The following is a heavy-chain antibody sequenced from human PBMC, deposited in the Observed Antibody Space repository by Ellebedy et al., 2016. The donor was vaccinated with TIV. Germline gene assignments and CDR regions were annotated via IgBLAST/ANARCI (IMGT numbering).Heavy chain of an antibody. CDR3: ARGILPRQYYYYGMDV. V-gene: IGHV3-53*01. CDR1: GFTVSSNY. Sequence: GGSLRLXXAASGFTVSSNYMSWVRQAPGKGLEWVSVIYSGGSTYYADSVKGRFTISRDNSKNTLYLQMNSLRAEDTAVYYCARGILPRQYYYYGMDVWGQGTTVTVSS. J-gene: IGHJ6*02. CDR2: IYSGGST.